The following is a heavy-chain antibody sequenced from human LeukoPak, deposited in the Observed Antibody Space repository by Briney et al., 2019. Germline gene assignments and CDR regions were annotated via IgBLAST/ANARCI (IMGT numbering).Heavy chain of an antibody. D-gene: IGHD5-24*01. CDR2: IIPILGIA. V-gene: IGHV1-69*04. CDR3: ARGGDGYSLDY. CDR1: GGTFSSYA. Sequence: SVKVSCKAPGGTFSSYAISWVRQAPGQGLEWMGRIIPILGIANYAQKFQGRVTITADKSTSTAYMELSSLRSEDTAVYYCARGGDGYSLDYWGQGTLVTVSS. J-gene: IGHJ4*02.